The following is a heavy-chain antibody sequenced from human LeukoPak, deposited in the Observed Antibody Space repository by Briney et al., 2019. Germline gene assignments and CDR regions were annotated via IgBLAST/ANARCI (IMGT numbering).Heavy chain of an antibody. Sequence: SETLSLTCTVSGGSISSYYWSWIRQPPGKGLEWIGYIYYSGSTNYNPSLKSRVTISVDTSKNQFSLKLSSVTAADTAVYYCARGDVLLWFGDLRGRYGMDVWGQGTTVTVSS. CDR2: IYYSGST. J-gene: IGHJ6*02. CDR3: ARGDVLLWFGDLRGRYGMDV. V-gene: IGHV4-59*12. D-gene: IGHD3-10*01. CDR1: GGSISSYY.